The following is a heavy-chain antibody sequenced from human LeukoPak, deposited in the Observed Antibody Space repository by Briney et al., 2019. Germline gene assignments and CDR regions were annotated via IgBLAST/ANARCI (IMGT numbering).Heavy chain of an antibody. J-gene: IGHJ4*02. CDR1: GFTFSSYG. Sequence: GGSLRLSCAASGFTFSSYGMHWVRQAPGKGLEWVAVISYDGSNKYYADSVKGRFTISRDNSKSTLYLQMNSLRAEDTAVYYCAKGELSSGYFDYWGQGTLVTVSS. CDR2: ISYDGSNK. V-gene: IGHV3-30*18. CDR3: AKGELSSGYFDY. D-gene: IGHD6-19*01.